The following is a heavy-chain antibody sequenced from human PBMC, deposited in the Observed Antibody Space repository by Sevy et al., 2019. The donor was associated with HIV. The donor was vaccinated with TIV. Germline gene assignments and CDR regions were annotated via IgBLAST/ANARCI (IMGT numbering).Heavy chain of an antibody. J-gene: IGHJ4*02. CDR2: IKQDGSEK. CDR1: GFTFSSYW. Sequence: GGSLRLSCAASGFTFSSYWVTWVRQAPGKGLEWVANIKQDGSEKYHVASVKGRFTISRDNAKNSLYLQMNSLRDEDTAVYYCARGSGDYWGQGTLVTVSS. CDR3: ARGSGDY. V-gene: IGHV3-7*01.